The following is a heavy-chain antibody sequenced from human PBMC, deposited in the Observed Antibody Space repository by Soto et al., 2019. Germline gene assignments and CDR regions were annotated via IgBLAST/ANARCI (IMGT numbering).Heavy chain of an antibody. V-gene: IGHV3-21*01. CDR1: GFAFNNYG. CDR2: ISKIDYT. J-gene: IGHJ4*02. D-gene: IGHD2-2*01. Sequence: SLRLSCTVSGFAFNNYGINWVRQVPGKGLEWVSSISKIDYTYYSDSVKGRFAISRDNAKSSVSLQMNTLRVEDTAVYYCAREDSIIIPAVSDFWGQGTLVTSPQ. CDR3: AREDSIIIPAVSDF.